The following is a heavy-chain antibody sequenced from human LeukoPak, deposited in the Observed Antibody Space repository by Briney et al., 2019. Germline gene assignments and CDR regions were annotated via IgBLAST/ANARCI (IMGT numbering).Heavy chain of an antibody. CDR3: ARELVTMVRGDYMDV. CDR2: VIPIFGTA. D-gene: IGHD3-10*01. Sequence: ASVKVSCKASGGTFSSYAISWVRQAPGQGLEWMGGVIPIFGTANYAQKFQGRVTITADKSTSTAYMELSSLRSDDTAVYYCARELVTMVRGDYMDVWGKGTTVTISS. J-gene: IGHJ6*03. V-gene: IGHV1-69*06. CDR1: GGTFSSYA.